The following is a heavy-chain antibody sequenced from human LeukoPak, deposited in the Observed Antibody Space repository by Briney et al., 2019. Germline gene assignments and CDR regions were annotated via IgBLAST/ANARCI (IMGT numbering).Heavy chain of an antibody. D-gene: IGHD3-3*02. J-gene: IGHJ4*02. CDR3: AAFRGDY. CDR2: INSGGST. CDR1: GFTFSSYG. Sequence: GGSLRLSCAASGFTFSSYGMHWVRQAPGKGLEWVALINSGGSTYYADSVKGRFTISRDNSKNTLNFQMNNLRAEDTAVYYCAAFRGDYWGQGTLVSVSS. V-gene: IGHV3-NL1*01.